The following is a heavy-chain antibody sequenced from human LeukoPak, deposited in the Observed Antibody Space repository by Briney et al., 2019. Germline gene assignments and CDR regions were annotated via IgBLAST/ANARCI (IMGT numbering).Heavy chain of an antibody. V-gene: IGHV3-15*01. CDR3: AKHIYGVVSIQQ. CDR2: IRSRADGGTA. D-gene: IGHD3-3*01. Sequence: GGSLRLSCAASGFAFSSCAMSWVRQAPGKGLEWVGRIRSRADGGTAEYATAVEGRFTISRDDSTNTLYLHMSNVKTEDTAVYYCAKHIYGVVSIQQWGQGTLVTVSS. CDR1: GFAFSSCA. J-gene: IGHJ1*01.